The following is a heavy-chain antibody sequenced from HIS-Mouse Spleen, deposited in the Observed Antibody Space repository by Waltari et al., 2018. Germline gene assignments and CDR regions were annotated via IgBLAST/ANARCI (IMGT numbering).Heavy chain of an antibody. CDR1: GGSFSGYY. D-gene: IGHD6-6*01. Sequence: QVQLQQWGAGLLKPSETLSLTCAVYGGSFSGYYWSWIRQPPGKGLEWIGEINHSGSTNYNPAIKSRVTISVDTSKTQFSLKLSSVTAADTAVYYCARGLAARFDYWGQGTLVTVSS. CDR3: ARGLAARFDY. J-gene: IGHJ4*02. CDR2: INHSGST. V-gene: IGHV4-34*01.